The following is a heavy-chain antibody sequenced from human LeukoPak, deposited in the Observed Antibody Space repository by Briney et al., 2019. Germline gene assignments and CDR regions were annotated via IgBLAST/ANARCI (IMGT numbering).Heavy chain of an antibody. CDR3: ARAVSSGYYNLYFDF. CDR2: ISYDGSNK. V-gene: IGHV3-30-3*01. J-gene: IGHJ4*02. CDR1: RFTFSSYA. Sequence: PGRSLRLSCAASRFTFSSYAMHWVRQAPGKGLEWVAVISYDGSNKYYADSVKGRFTISRDNSKNTLYLQMNSLRAEDTAVYYCARAVSSGYYNLYFDFWGQGTLVTVSS. D-gene: IGHD3-3*01.